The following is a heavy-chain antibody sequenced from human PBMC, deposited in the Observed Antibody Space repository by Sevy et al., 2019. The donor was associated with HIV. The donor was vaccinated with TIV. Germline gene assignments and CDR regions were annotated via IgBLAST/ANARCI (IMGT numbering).Heavy chain of an antibody. V-gene: IGHV3-23*01. D-gene: IGHD2-2*01. Sequence: GGSLRLSCATSGFIFSNYAMSWVRQAPGKGLEWVSDISDSGGTTYYADAVRGRFTISRDNSKNTLYLQMDSLRAEDTAVYYCAKLQSGDCSRTSCRDYYFDSWGQGTLVTVSS. CDR1: GFIFSNYA. CDR3: AKLQSGDCSRTSCRDYYFDS. J-gene: IGHJ4*02. CDR2: ISDSGGTT.